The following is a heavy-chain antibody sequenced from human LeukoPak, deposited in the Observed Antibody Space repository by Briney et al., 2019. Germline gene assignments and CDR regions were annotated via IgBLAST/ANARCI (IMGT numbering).Heavy chain of an antibody. V-gene: IGHV4-59*08. D-gene: IGHD3-10*01. Sequence: PSETLSLTCTVSGGSLSSYYWSWIRRPPGKGLEWIGFIDYSGSTNYNPSLKSRVTISVDTSKNQFSLKLSSVTAADTAVYYCARHGLPPLWFGELLLSSYFDYWGQGTLVTVSS. CDR2: IDYSGST. J-gene: IGHJ4*02. CDR3: ARHGLPPLWFGELLLSSYFDY. CDR1: GGSLSSYY.